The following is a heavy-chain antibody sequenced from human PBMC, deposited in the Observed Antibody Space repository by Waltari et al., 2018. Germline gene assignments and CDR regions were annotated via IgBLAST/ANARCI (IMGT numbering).Heavy chain of an antibody. Sequence: QVQLVQSGAEVKKPGASVKVSCKASGYTFTGQHMHWVRQAPGQGLEWMGWINPNSGGTNYAQKFQGRVTMTRDTSISTAYMELSRLRSDDTAVYYCARDFEIVGAHFDYWGQGTLVTVSS. CDR2: INPNSGGT. CDR3: ARDFEIVGAHFDY. J-gene: IGHJ4*02. D-gene: IGHD1-26*01. V-gene: IGHV1-2*02. CDR1: GYTFTGQH.